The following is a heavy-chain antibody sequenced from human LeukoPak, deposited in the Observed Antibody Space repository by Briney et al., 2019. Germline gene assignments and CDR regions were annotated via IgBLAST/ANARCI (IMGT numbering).Heavy chain of an antibody. CDR1: GFTFSSYW. V-gene: IGHV3-7*01. CDR3: ARYPQWLRFYYYGMDV. Sequence: PGGSLRLSCAASGFTFSSYWMSWVRQAPGKGLEWVANIKQDGSEKYYVDSVKGRFTISRDNAKNSLYLQTNSLRAEDTAVYYCARYPQWLRFYYYGMDVWGQGTTVTVSS. CDR2: IKQDGSEK. D-gene: IGHD5-12*01. J-gene: IGHJ6*02.